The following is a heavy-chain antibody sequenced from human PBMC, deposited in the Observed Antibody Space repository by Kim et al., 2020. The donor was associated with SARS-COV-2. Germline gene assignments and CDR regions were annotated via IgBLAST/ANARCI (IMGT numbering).Heavy chain of an antibody. CDR2: IYYTGNT. J-gene: IGHJ5*02. D-gene: IGHD5-18*01. CDR3: ARGEGYSYGLMSLPVDP. V-gene: IGHV4-39*07. CDR1: GDSISSSSYF. Sequence: SETLSLTCTVSGDSISSSSYFWGWIRQPPGKGLEWIGCIYYTGNTYYNPSLKSRVTISEDTSKNQFSLRLNSVTAADTAVDYCARGEGYSYGLMSLPVDP.